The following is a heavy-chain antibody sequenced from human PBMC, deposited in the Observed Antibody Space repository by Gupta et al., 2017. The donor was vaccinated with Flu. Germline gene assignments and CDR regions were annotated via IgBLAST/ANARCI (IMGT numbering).Heavy chain of an antibody. CDR2: IWHDGSKT. Sequence: YGMHWVRQAPGKGLEWVALIWHDGSKTYYAESVKGRFTVSRDNSKNTLYLQLNYLTAGDTAVYYCATAPGGTATSCNPDHWGQGTLVTVSS. V-gene: IGHV3-33*01. CDR3: ATAPGGTATSCNPDH. CDR1: YG. J-gene: IGHJ4*02. D-gene: IGHD2-2*01.